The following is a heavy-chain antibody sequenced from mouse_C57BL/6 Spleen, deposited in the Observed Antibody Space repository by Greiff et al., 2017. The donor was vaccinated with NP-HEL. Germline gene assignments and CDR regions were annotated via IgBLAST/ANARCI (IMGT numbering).Heavy chain of an antibody. Sequence: VQLQQSGPGLVQPSQSLSITCTVSGFSLTSYGVHWVRQSPGKGLEWLGVIWSGGSTDYNAAFISRLSISKDNSKSQVFLKMNSLQADDTAIYYCARNPLNWDYYAMDYWGQGTSVTVSS. CDR3: ARNPLNWDYYAMDY. CDR2: IWSGGST. CDR1: GFSLTSYG. J-gene: IGHJ4*01. V-gene: IGHV2-2*01. D-gene: IGHD4-1*02.